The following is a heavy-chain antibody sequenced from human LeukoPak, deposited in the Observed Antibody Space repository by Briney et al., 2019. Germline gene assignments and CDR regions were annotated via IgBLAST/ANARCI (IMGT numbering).Heavy chain of an antibody. CDR1: GFTFSSFN. J-gene: IGHJ4*02. CDR3: ARYNSGWNDY. D-gene: IGHD6-19*01. CDR2: ISSTSSLI. V-gene: IGHV3-21*01. Sequence: GGSLRLSCAASGFTFSSFNMNWVRQAPGKGLEWVSSISSTSSLIWYADSLKGRFTISRDNAKNSLCLQMDSLRAEDTAVYYCARYNSGWNDYWGQGTLVTVSS.